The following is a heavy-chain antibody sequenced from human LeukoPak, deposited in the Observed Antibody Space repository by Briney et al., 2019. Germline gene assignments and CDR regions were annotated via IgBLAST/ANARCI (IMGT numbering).Heavy chain of an antibody. V-gene: IGHV3-23*01. Sequence: PGGSLRLSCAASGFTFSSYAMSWVRQAPEKGLEWVSAISGSGGSTYYADSVKGRFTISRDNSKNTLYLQMNSLRAEDTAVYYCAKVPNQRFFYYYMDVWGKGTTVTVSS. D-gene: IGHD1-14*01. CDR3: AKVPNQRFFYYYMDV. J-gene: IGHJ6*03. CDR2: ISGSGGST. CDR1: GFTFSSYA.